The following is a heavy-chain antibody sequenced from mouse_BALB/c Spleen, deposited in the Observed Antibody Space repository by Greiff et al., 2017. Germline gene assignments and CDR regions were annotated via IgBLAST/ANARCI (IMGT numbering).Heavy chain of an antibody. CDR2: ISSGSSTI. V-gene: IGHV5-17*02. CDR3: AGRGYYYGSSPYAMDY. J-gene: IGHJ4*01. CDR1: GFTFSSFG. Sequence: EVKLVESGGGLVQPGGSRKLSCAASGFTFSSFGMHWVRQAPEKGLEWVAYISSGSSTIYYADTVKGRFTISRDNPKNTLFLQMTSLRSEDTAMYYCAGRGYYYGSSPYAMDYWGQGTSVTVSS. D-gene: IGHD1-1*01.